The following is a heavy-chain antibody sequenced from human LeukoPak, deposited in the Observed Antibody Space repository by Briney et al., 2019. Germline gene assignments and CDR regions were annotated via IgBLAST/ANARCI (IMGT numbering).Heavy chain of an antibody. V-gene: IGHV1-3*01. CDR1: AYTFTTYA. CDR3: ANPRYDSSGYYYVD. D-gene: IGHD3-22*01. CDR2: INAGNGNT. Sequence: ASVKVSCKASAYTFTTYAIHWVRQAPGQSLEWMGWINAGNGNTKYSQKFQGRVTITRDTSASTAYMELSSLTSEDTAVYYCANPRYDSSGYYYVDWGQGTLVTVSS. J-gene: IGHJ4*02.